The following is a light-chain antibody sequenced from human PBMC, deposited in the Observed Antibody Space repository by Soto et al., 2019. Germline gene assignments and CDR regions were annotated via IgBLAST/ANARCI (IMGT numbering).Light chain of an antibody. V-gene: IGKV3-15*01. CDR3: QQLNYWPRIT. CDR2: GAS. CDR1: QSVSSSY. J-gene: IGKJ5*01. Sequence: IVLTQSPATLSVSPGERATLSCRASQSVSSSYLAWYQQKPGQAPRLLIYGASTRASGIPPRFSGSGSGTDFTLTISSLQSEDFAVYYCQQLNYWPRITFGQGTRLEIK.